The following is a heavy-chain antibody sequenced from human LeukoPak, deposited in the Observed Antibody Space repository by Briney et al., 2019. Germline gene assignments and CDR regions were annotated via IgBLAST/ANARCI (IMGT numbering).Heavy chain of an antibody. Sequence: GGSLRLSCAASGFIFTTYNMNWVRQAPGKGLEWVSSITSSSNYIYYADSVKGRFTISRDNAKNSLHLQMNSLRAEDTAVYYCAREDDFWSGYYSDYWGQGTLVTVSS. CDR1: GFIFTTYN. J-gene: IGHJ4*02. CDR3: AREDDFWSGYYSDY. CDR2: ITSSSNYI. D-gene: IGHD3-3*01. V-gene: IGHV3-21*01.